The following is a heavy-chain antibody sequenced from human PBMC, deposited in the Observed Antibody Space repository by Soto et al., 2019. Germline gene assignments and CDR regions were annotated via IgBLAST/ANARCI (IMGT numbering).Heavy chain of an antibody. Sequence: SETLSLPRAVFGVSFSGFYWSWIRQPPGKGLEWIGEINHSGSTNYNPSLKSRVTISVDTSKHQFSLKLSSVTAADTAVYYCVRCGPHVLLHFDWAPFAYWGQVTLVTVSA. CDR3: VRCGPHVLLHFDWAPFAY. CDR2: INHSGST. D-gene: IGHD3-9*01. J-gene: IGHJ4*02. V-gene: IGHV4-34*01. CDR1: GVSFSGFY.